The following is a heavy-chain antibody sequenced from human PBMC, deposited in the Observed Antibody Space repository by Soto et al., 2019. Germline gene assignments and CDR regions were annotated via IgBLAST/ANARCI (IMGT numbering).Heavy chain of an antibody. CDR1: GITASSYY. CDR2: IYAGTIT. D-gene: IGHD3-22*01. Sequence: GGSLRLSCAVSGITASSYYMSWVRQAAGKGLEWVSVIYAGTITYYADSVKGRFTIYRDNSKNTLNLEMNSLRVEDTAVYYCARIPYDNSGTIFDYWGQGTLVTVSS. V-gene: IGHV3-53*01. J-gene: IGHJ4*02. CDR3: ARIPYDNSGTIFDY.